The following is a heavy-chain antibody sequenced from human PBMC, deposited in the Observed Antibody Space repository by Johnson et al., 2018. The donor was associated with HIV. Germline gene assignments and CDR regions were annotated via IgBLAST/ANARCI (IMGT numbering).Heavy chain of an antibody. Sequence: VQLVESGGGLVQPGRSLRLSCAASGFSFDDYAMHWVRQAPGKGLEWVSGISWNSGNIAYVDSVKGRFTISRDNAKNSLYLQMNSLRVDDTAVYYCARASGFDMWGQGTMVTVSS. V-gene: IGHV3-9*01. CDR2: ISWNSGNI. D-gene: IGHD1-26*01. CDR3: ARASGFDM. CDR1: GFSFDDYA. J-gene: IGHJ3*02.